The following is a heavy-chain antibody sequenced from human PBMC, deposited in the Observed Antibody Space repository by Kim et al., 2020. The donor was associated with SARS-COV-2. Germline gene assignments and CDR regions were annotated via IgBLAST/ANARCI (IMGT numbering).Heavy chain of an antibody. CDR2: ISGSGDDT. D-gene: IGHD3-3*01. J-gene: IGHJ4*02. CDR3: ARAPRVVTHYFNY. V-gene: IGHV3-23*01. Sequence: GGSLRLSCEVSGFIFSDYAMSWVRQAPGKALEWVSIISGSGDDTHYADSVKGRFTVSRDNSKNTLHLQMNSLRADDTAVYYCARAPRVVTHYFNYWGQGTLVTVSS. CDR1: GFIFSDYA.